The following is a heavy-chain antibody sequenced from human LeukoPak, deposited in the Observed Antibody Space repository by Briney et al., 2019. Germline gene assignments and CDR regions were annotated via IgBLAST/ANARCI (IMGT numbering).Heavy chain of an antibody. J-gene: IGHJ6*02. CDR1: GFTVSSSY. CDR2: MYTGGTT. D-gene: IGHD2-15*01. V-gene: IGHV3-53*01. Sequence: GGSLRLSCAASGFTVSSSYMSWVRQAPGKGLEWVSLMYTGGTTSYADSVKGRFTISRDNTKNSLYLEMNSLRDEDTAVYYCARVGGAILLVGEDGMDVWGQGTTVTVSS. CDR3: ARVGGAILLVGEDGMDV.